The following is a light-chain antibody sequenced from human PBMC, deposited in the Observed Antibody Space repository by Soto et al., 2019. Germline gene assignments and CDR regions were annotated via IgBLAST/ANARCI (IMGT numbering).Light chain of an antibody. CDR1: QGISSY. V-gene: IGKV1-9*01. Sequence: IQWTQSTYSLSASVGDRVTITCRASQGISSYLGWYQQKPGKAPNLLIYDASTLHSGVPSRFSGGGSGTDFTLTISSLQPEDFATYYCQQVNVYPSTFGGGSKVDIK. J-gene: IGKJ4*01. CDR2: DAS. CDR3: QQVNVYPST.